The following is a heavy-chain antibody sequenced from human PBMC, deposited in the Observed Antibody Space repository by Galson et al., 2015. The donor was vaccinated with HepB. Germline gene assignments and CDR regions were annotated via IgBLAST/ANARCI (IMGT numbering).Heavy chain of an antibody. J-gene: IGHJ5*01. CDR1: GFAFDTHA. CDR3: AKGYGLFDS. CDR2: ISGNGDST. V-gene: IGHV3-23*01. D-gene: IGHD5-18*01. Sequence: LRLSCAASGFAFDTHAMSWVRQAPGRGLEWISGISGNGDSTFYADSVKGRFTVSRDNSNNMLYLQWNSLRAEDAGLYFCAKGYGLFDSWGQGILVTVSS.